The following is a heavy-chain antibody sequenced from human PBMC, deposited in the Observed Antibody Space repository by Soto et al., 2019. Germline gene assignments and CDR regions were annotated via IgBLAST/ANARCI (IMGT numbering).Heavy chain of an antibody. CDR3: ARHNGRTDDYGPHDAFDI. V-gene: IGHV4-39*01. D-gene: IGHD4-17*01. Sequence: QLQLQESGPGLVKPSETLSLTCTVSGGSISSSSYYWGWIRQPPGKGLEWIGSIYYSGSTYYNPSLKSRVTISVDTSKNQFSLKLSSVTAADTAVYYCARHNGRTDDYGPHDAFDIWGQGTMVTVSS. CDR1: GGSISSSSYY. J-gene: IGHJ3*02. CDR2: IYYSGST.